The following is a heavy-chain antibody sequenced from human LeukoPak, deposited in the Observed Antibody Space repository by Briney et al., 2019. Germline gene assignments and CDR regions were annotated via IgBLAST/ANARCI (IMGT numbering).Heavy chain of an antibody. CDR3: ASPDY. V-gene: IGHV3-30*03. Sequence: GGSLRLSCAASGFTFSNPWMSWVRQAPGKGLEWVAVISYDGSNKYYADSVKGRFTISRDNSKNTLYLQMNSLRAEDTAVYYCASPDYWGQGTLVTVSS. J-gene: IGHJ4*02. D-gene: IGHD1-14*01. CDR1: GFTFSNPW. CDR2: ISYDGSNK.